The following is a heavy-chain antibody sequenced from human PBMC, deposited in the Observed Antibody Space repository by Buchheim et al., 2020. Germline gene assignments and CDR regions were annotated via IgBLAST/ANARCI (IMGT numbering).Heavy chain of an antibody. D-gene: IGHD3-22*01. CDR1: GGSFSGYY. CDR3: ASAKKSDYYDSSRSFDY. J-gene: IGHJ4*02. V-gene: IGHV4-34*01. CDR2: INHSGST. Sequence: QVQLQQWGAGLLKPSETLSLTCAVYGGSFSGYYWSWIRQPPGKGLEWIGEINHSGSTNYNPSLKSRVTISVDTSKNQFSLKLSSETAADTAVYYCASAKKSDYYDSSRSFDYWGQGTL.